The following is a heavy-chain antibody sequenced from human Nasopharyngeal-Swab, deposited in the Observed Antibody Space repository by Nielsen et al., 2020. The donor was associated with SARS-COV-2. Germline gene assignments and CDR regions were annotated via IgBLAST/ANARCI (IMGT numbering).Heavy chain of an antibody. CDR3: ARHPVMTVYGSGSYYYYYGMDV. J-gene: IGHJ6*02. CDR2: IYPGDSDT. D-gene: IGHD3-10*01. CDR1: GYSFTSYW. V-gene: IGHV5-51*01. Sequence: KVSCKGSGYSFTSYWIGWVRQMPGKGLEWMGIIYPGDSDTRYRPSFQGQVTISADKSISTAYLQWSSLKASDTAMYYCARHPVMTVYGSGSYYYYYGMDVWGQGTTVTVSS.